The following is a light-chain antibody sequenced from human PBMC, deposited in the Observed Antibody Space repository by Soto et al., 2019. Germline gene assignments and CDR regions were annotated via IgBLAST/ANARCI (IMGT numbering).Light chain of an antibody. CDR3: XXXXXXXRT. J-gene: IGKJ1*01. CDR1: QSVLYRSNNKHY. CDR2: WAS. Sequence: IVMTQSPDSLAVSLGERATINCKSSQSVLYRSNNKHYLAWYQQKPGQPPKLLIYWASTRESGVPDRFSGSGSGTDFTLTISSLQAEDVAVXXXXXXXXXXRTFGQGTKVDIK. V-gene: IGKV4-1*01.